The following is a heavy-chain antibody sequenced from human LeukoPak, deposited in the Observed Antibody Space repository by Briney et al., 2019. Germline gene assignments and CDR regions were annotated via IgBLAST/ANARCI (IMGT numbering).Heavy chain of an antibody. V-gene: IGHV3-7*01. CDR3: ARGEYSSYWYPYYYMDV. Sequence: GGSLRLPCAASGFRLSDYWMSWVRQAPGKGLEWVANIKQDGSQTYYVDSLKGRFTISRDNAKNSLYLQMNSLRAEDTAVYYCARGEYSSYWYPYYYMDVWGKGTTVTVSS. D-gene: IGHD6-13*01. CDR1: GFRLSDYW. J-gene: IGHJ6*03. CDR2: IKQDGSQT.